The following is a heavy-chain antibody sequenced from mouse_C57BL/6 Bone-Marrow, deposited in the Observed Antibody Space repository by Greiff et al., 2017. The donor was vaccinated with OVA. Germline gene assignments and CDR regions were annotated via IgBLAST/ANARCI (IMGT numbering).Heavy chain of an antibody. J-gene: IGHJ3*01. CDR2: IWGGGST. CDR3: AINSIYSNYGFAY. D-gene: IGHD2-5*01. CDR1: GFSLTSYG. V-gene: IGHV2-4*01. Sequence: QVQLQQSGPGLVQPSQSLSITCTVSGFSLTSYGVHWVRQPPGKGLEWLGVIWGGGSTDYTAAFISSLSISKDNSNSQVFVKMNRLQAYDTAIYYCAINSIYSNYGFAYWGQGTLVTVSA.